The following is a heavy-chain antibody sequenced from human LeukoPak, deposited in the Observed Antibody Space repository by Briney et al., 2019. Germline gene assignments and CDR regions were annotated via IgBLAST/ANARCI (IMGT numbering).Heavy chain of an antibody. CDR2: IISSSSYI. V-gene: IGHV3-21*01. D-gene: IGHD3-3*02. CDR1: GFTFSSYS. J-gene: IGHJ5*02. CDR3: AREGAVLEWLFTFDP. Sequence: GGSLRLSCAASGFTFSSYSMNWVRQAPGKGLEWVSSIISSSSYIYYADSVKGRFTISRDNAKNSLHLQMNSLRAEDTAVYYCAREGAVLEWLFTFDPWGQGTLVTVSS.